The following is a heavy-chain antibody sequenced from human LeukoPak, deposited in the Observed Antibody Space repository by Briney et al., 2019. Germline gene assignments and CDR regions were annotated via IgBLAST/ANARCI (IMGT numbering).Heavy chain of an antibody. CDR1: GGSISSSSYY. J-gene: IGHJ4*02. CDR3: ARSAPIAVAGLYYFDY. Sequence: SETLSLTCTASGGSISSSSYYWGWIRQPPGKGLEWIGSIYYSGSTYYNPSLKSRVTISVDTSKNQFSLKLSSVTAADTAVYYCARSAPIAVAGLYYFDYWGQGTLVTVSS. CDR2: IYYSGST. D-gene: IGHD6-19*01. V-gene: IGHV4-39*07.